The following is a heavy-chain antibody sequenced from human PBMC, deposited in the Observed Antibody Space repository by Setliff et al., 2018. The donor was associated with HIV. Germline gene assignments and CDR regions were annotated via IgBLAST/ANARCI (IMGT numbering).Heavy chain of an antibody. CDR2: ISYDGSNK. CDR1: GFTFSSYA. CDR3: ARGGRCCGGPYYYYYMDV. V-gene: IGHV3-30*04. Sequence: GESLKISCAASGFTFSSYAMHWVRQAPGKGLEWVAVISYDGSNKYYADSVKGRFTISRDNSKNTLYLQMNSLRAEDTAVYYCARGGRCCGGPYYYYYMDVWGKGTTVTVSS. J-gene: IGHJ6*03.